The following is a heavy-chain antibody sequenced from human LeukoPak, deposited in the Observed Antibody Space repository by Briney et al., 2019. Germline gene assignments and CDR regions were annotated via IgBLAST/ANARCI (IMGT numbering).Heavy chain of an antibody. D-gene: IGHD6-13*01. CDR2: IRSKANNYAT. J-gene: IGHJ5*02. Sequence: GGSLRLSCAASGFTFSGFGIHWVRQASGRGLEWVGCIRSKANNYATAFAASVKGRFTISRDDSKNTAYLRMNSLETEDTAVYYCTRQSGNSSWYNDWFDPWGQGTLVTVSS. CDR3: TRQSGNSSWYNDWFDP. V-gene: IGHV3-73*01. CDR1: GFTFSGFG.